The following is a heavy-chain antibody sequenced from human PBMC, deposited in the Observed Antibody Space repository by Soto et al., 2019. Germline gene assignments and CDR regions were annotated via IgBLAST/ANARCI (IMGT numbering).Heavy chain of an antibody. CDR1: GFTVSDTL. V-gene: IGHV3-15*07. D-gene: IGHD3-3*02. CDR2: IKSKGEGGTK. J-gene: IGHJ4*02. Sequence: EVQLVESGGGLVKPGGSLRLSCAASGFTVSDTLMTWVRQAPGKGLEWVGRIKSKGEGGTKEYAAPVKGRFTISGDESKNTVYLQVDSGKTEDSAVYYCFSTPGKEDYWGQGTLVIVSS. CDR3: FSTPGKEDY.